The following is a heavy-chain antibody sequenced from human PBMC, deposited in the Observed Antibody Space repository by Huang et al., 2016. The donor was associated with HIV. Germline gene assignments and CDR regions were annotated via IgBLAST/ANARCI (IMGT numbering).Heavy chain of an antibody. Sequence: QVHLEQWGAGLLKPSETLSLTCAVYGGSFSGYYWNWIRQSPGKGLEWIGQINQSGNSDSNPSLKSRVTLSVDTSKNQFSLRLSSVSAADTAVYYCAREVMIAFGGPFDPWGQGTQVTVSA. CDR2: INQSGNS. D-gene: IGHD3-16*01. CDR3: AREVMIAFGGPFDP. CDR1: GGSFSGYY. V-gene: IGHV4-34*02. J-gene: IGHJ5*02.